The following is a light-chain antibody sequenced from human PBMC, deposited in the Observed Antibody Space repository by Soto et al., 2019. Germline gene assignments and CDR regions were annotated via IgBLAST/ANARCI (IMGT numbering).Light chain of an antibody. V-gene: IGKV3-15*01. CDR2: GAS. CDR1: QSVSSN. Sequence: EKALTQSPVTLSLSPGERATLSCRASQSVSSNLAWYQQRPGQAPRLLIYGASTRASGVPDRFSGSGSGTEFILTISSLQSEDFAVYYCQQYGSSLYTFGQGTKLEIK. CDR3: QQYGSSLYT. J-gene: IGKJ2*01.